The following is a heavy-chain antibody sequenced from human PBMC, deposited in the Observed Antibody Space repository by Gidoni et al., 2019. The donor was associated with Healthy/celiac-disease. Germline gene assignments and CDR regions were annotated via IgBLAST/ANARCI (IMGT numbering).Heavy chain of an antibody. Sequence: QLQLQESGPGLVQPSETLSLTRTVSGGSISSSRYYWGWIRQPPGKGLEWIGSIYYSGSTYYNPSLKSRVTISVDTSKNQFSLKLSSVTAADTAVYYCARHETYYYDSSGYLGWFDPWGQGTLVTVSS. D-gene: IGHD3-22*01. V-gene: IGHV4-39*01. CDR3: ARHETYYYDSSGYLGWFDP. J-gene: IGHJ5*02. CDR2: IYYSGST. CDR1: GGSISSSRYY.